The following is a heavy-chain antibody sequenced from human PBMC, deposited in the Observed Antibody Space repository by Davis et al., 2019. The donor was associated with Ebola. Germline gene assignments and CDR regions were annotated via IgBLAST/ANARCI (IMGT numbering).Heavy chain of an antibody. CDR3: ARHERGGDCP. Sequence: KVSCKGSGYSFTSYWLSWVRQMPGKGLEWMGRIDPSDSYTNYSPSFQGHVTISADKSISTAYLQWSSLKASDTAMYYCARHERGGDCPWGQGTLVTVSS. CDR1: GYSFTSYW. D-gene: IGHD2-21*02. J-gene: IGHJ5*02. V-gene: IGHV5-10-1*01. CDR2: IDPSDSYT.